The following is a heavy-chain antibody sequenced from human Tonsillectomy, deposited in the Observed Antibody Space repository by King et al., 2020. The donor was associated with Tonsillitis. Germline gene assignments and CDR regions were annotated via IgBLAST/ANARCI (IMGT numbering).Heavy chain of an antibody. V-gene: IGHV3-23*04. CDR2: VSGSGGST. Sequence: VQLVESGGGLVQPGGSLRLSCAASGFTFSSYAMSWVRQAPGKGLEWVSAVSGSGGSTYDANSGKGRFTISRDNSKNTLHLQTNSLRAEDTAVYYCAKDVAVAGGVLYFDCGGQGTLVTVSS. CDR3: AKDVAVAGGVLYFDC. J-gene: IGHJ4*02. CDR1: GFTFSSYA. D-gene: IGHD6-19*01.